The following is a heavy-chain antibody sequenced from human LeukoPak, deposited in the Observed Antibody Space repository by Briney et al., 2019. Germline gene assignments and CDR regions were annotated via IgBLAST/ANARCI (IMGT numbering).Heavy chain of an antibody. V-gene: IGHV3-74*01. D-gene: IGHD3-10*01. Sequence: GGSLRLSCPASGSTFSSYWMHWVRQAPGKGLVWVSRISTDVSTTTYADSVTGRFTISRDNAKNTLYLQMNSLRDEDTAVYYCSRDTFGPNDYWGQGTLVTVSS. J-gene: IGHJ4*02. CDR2: ISTDVSTT. CDR3: SRDTFGPNDY. CDR1: GSTFSSYW.